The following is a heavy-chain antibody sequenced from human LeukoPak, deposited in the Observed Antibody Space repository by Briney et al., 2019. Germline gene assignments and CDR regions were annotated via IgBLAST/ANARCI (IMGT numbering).Heavy chain of an antibody. CDR1: RGTFSSYA. Sequence: SVKVSCKASRGTFSSYAISWVRQAPGQGLEWMGGIIPIFGTANYAQKFQGRVTITADESTSTAYMELSSLRSEDTAVYYCARGGFHMITFGGVWGQGTLVTVSS. D-gene: IGHD3-16*01. V-gene: IGHV1-69*13. CDR3: ARGGFHMITFGGV. CDR2: IIPIFGTA. J-gene: IGHJ4*02.